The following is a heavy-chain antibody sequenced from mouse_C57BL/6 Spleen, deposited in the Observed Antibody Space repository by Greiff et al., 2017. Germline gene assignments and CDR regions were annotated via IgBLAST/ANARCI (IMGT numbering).Heavy chain of an antibody. Sequence: EFQLQQSGPELVKPGASVKMSCKASGYTFTDYNMHWVKQSHGKSLEWIGYINPNNGGTSYNQKFKGKATLTVNKSSSTDYMELRSLTSEDSAVYYCARERTTVVATPFDYWGQGTTLTVSS. CDR2: INPNNGGT. D-gene: IGHD1-1*01. V-gene: IGHV1-22*01. CDR3: ARERTTVVATPFDY. J-gene: IGHJ2*01. CDR1: GYTFTDYN.